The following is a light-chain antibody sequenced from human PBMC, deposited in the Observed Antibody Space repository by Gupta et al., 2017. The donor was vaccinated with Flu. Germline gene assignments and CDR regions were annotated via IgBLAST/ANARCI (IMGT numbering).Light chain of an antibody. CDR2: LGS. J-gene: IGKJ1*01. Sequence: EIVMTQSPLSLPVTPGEPASISCRSSQSLLRSNGHNYLDWYVQKPGQSPQVLFYLGSNRASGVPDRFSVSGSGTDCTLKISRVEAEDVGVDDCMKVAQGPRTFGQGTKVEIK. CDR1: QSLLRSNGHNY. CDR3: MKVAQGPRT. V-gene: IGKV2-28*01.